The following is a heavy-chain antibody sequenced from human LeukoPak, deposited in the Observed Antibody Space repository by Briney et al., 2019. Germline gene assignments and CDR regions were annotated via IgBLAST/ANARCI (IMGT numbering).Heavy chain of an antibody. CDR3: ARDIAGTTLGGWFDP. D-gene: IGHD1-1*01. CDR1: GYTFTSYD. J-gene: IGHJ5*01. Sequence: ASVKVSCKASGYTFTSYDINWVRQATGQGLEWIGWMNPNSGNTGYAQKFQGRVTITRNTSITTAFMELSSLTSEDTAVYYCARDIAGTTLGGWFDPWGQGTLITASS. V-gene: IGHV1-8*03. CDR2: MNPNSGNT.